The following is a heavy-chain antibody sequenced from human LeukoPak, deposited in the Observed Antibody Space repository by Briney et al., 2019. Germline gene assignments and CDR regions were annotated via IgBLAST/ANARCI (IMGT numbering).Heavy chain of an antibody. Sequence: SETLSLTCAVYSGSFSGYYWSWIRKPPGKGLEWIGEINHSGSTNYNPSLKSRVTISVDTSKKQFSLTLSSVTAADTAVFFCAAGDAFDIWGQGTMVTVSS. CDR1: SGSFSGYY. CDR2: INHSGST. V-gene: IGHV4-34*01. J-gene: IGHJ3*02. CDR3: AAGDAFDI. D-gene: IGHD6-13*01.